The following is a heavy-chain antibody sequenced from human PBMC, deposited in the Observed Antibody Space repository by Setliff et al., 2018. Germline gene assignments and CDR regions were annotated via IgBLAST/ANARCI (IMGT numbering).Heavy chain of an antibody. CDR3: ARVWFGNMDV. D-gene: IGHD3-10*01. CDR2: INQDGSEK. CDR1: EFTFSNYW. V-gene: IGHV3-7*03. J-gene: IGHJ6*03. Sequence: GESLRLSCAASEFTFSNYWMSWVRQAPGKGLEWVANINQDGSEKYYVDSVKGRFTISRDNARNSLYLQMNSLRAEDTAVYYCARVWFGNMDVWGKGTTVTSP.